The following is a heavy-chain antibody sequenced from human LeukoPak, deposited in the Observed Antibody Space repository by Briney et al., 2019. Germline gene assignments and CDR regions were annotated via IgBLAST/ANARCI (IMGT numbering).Heavy chain of an antibody. D-gene: IGHD2-15*01. CDR1: GGTFSSYA. CDR3: ASHGYCSGDSCPSYYYYYMDV. Sequence: SVKVSCKASGGTFSSYAISWVRQAPGQGLEWMGGIIPIFGTANYAQKFQGRVTITADESTSTAYMELSSLRSEDTAVYYCASHGYCSGDSCPSYYYYYMDVWGKGTTVTVSS. V-gene: IGHV1-69*13. CDR2: IIPIFGTA. J-gene: IGHJ6*03.